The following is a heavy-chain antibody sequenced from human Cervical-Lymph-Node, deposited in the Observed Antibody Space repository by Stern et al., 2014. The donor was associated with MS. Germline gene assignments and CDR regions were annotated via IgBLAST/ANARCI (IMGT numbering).Heavy chain of an antibody. D-gene: IGHD6-13*01. CDR2: ISLNSGSK. J-gene: IGHJ6*02. V-gene: IGHV3-9*01. CDR1: GFTFGDYA. CDR3: AKDMGNYYYGMDV. Sequence: EVQLVESGGGLVQPGRSLRLSCAASGFTFGDYAMHWVRQAPGKGLEWVAGISLNSGSKGYADSVKGRFTISRDNAKNSLYLQMNSLRAEDTALYYCAKDMGNYYYGMDVWGQGTTVTVSS.